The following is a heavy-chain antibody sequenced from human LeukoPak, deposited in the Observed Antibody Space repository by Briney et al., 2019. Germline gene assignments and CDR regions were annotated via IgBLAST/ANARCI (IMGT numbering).Heavy chain of an antibody. CDR1: GFTFSSYW. J-gene: IGHJ3*02. Sequence: GGSLRLSCAASGFTFSSYWMHWVRQAPGKGLVWVSRINSDGSTTSYADSVKGRFTISRDNAKNTLYLQMNSLRAEDTAVYYCSRDTADDAFVIWGQGTMVTVSS. CDR3: SRDTADDAFVI. V-gene: IGHV3-74*01. CDR2: INSDGSTT.